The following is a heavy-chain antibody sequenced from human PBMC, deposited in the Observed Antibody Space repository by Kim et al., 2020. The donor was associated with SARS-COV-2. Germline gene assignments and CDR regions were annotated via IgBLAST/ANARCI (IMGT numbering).Heavy chain of an antibody. J-gene: IGHJ4*02. V-gene: IGHV3-30-3*01. Sequence: GGSLRLSCAASGFTFSSYAMHWVRQAPGKGLEWVAVISYDGSNKYYADSVKGRFTISRDNSKNTLYLQMNSLRAEDTAVYYCARPPSTGDSSSSHYFDYWGQGTLATVSS. CDR1: GFTFSSYA. D-gene: IGHD6-6*01. CDR2: ISYDGSNK. CDR3: ARPPSTGDSSSSHYFDY.